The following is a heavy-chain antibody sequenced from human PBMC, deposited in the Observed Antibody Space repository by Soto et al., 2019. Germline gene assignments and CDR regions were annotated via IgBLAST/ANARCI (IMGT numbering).Heavy chain of an antibody. CDR1: GFTFSAYS. D-gene: IGHD1-1*01. CDR3: ARQRGCDY. CDR2: IKQDGSER. J-gene: IGHJ4*02. Sequence: LRLSCAASGFTFSAYSMSWVRQAPGKGLEWVANIKQDGSERYYVASVKGRFTIFRDNAKNSVYLQMNSLRADDTAVYYCARQRGCDYWGQGTLVTVS. V-gene: IGHV3-7*01.